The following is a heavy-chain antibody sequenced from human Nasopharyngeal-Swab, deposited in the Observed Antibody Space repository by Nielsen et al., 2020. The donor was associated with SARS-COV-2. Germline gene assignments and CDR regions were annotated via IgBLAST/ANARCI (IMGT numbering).Heavy chain of an antibody. CDR3: ARDRVVLWFGEPMSDAFDI. Sequence: SETLSLTYTVSGGSISSYYWSWIRQPPGKGLEWIGYIYYSGSTNYNPSLKSRVTISVDTSKNQFSLKLSSVTAADTAVYYCARDRVVLWFGEPMSDAFDIWGQGTMVTVSS. CDR1: GGSISSYY. D-gene: IGHD3-10*01. V-gene: IGHV4-59*01. CDR2: IYYSGST. J-gene: IGHJ3*02.